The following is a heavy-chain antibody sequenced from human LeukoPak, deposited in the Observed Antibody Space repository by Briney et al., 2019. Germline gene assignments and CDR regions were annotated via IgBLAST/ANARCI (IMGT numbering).Heavy chain of an antibody. V-gene: IGHV3-23*01. CDR3: GKTTAGYSSGQKPAWPVDY. CDR1: GFTFSSYA. Sequence: GGSLRLSCEASGFTFSSYAMYWVRQAPGKGLEWIAGIFGSGGSPHYADSVKARFTIPRDNSKNTVYLEINSLRAEDTAVYYCGKTTAGYSSGQKPAWPVDYWGQGTLVTVSS. J-gene: IGHJ4*02. CDR2: IFGSGGSP. D-gene: IGHD5-18*01.